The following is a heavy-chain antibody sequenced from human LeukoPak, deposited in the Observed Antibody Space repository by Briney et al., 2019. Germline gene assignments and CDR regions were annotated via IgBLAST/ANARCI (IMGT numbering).Heavy chain of an antibody. Sequence: SGTLSLTCAVSGDSISSSNWWSWVRQPPGKGLEWIGEISHSGSTKYNPSLKSRVTISADKSKNYFSLKLNSVTAADTAVYYCARSRGWWYLDYWGQGTLVTVSS. D-gene: IGHD6-19*01. V-gene: IGHV4-4*02. CDR2: ISHSGST. J-gene: IGHJ4*02. CDR3: ARSRGWWYLDY. CDR1: GDSISSSNW.